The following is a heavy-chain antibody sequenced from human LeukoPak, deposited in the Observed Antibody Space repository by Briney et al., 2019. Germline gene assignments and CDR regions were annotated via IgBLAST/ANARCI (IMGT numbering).Heavy chain of an antibody. CDR1: GYTFTGYY. D-gene: IGHD3-16*01. Sequence: GASVKVSCKASGYTFTGYYMHWVRQAPGQGLEWMGWINLNSGGTNYAQKFQGRVTMTRDTSISTAYMELSRLRSDDTAVYYCARCPRESRAGGYYYYYYMDVWGKGTTVTVSS. V-gene: IGHV1-2*02. CDR3: ARCPRESRAGGYYYYYYMDV. J-gene: IGHJ6*03. CDR2: INLNSGGT.